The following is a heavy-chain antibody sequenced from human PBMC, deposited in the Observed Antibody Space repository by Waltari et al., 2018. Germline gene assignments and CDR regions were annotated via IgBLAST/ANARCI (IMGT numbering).Heavy chain of an antibody. CDR3: ARDHSGWYRPGAFDI. D-gene: IGHD6-19*01. CDR2: ISRSGSTI. V-gene: IGHV3-48*03. Sequence: EVQLVESGGGLVQPGGSLRLSCAASGFTFSSYEMNWVRQAPGMGLEGVSYISRSGSTIYYADSVKGRFTISRDNAKNSLYLQMNSLRAEDTAVYYCARDHSGWYRPGAFDIWGQGTMVTVSS. CDR1: GFTFSSYE. J-gene: IGHJ3*02.